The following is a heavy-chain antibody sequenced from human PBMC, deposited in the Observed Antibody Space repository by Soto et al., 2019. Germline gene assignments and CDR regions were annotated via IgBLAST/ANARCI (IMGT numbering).Heavy chain of an antibody. CDR1: GLTFSLYG. CDR2: ISYEGRNK. V-gene: IGHV3-30*18. J-gene: IGHJ4*02. Sequence: GGSLRLSCAVSGLTFSLYGMHWVRQAPGKGLEWVAFISYEGRNKYYADSVKGRFTISRDNSKNTLSLQLDSLRPEDTAVYYCAKGRDSTLLRWKYFDNWGQGTQVTVSS. D-gene: IGHD2-15*01. CDR3: AKGRDSTLLRWKYFDN.